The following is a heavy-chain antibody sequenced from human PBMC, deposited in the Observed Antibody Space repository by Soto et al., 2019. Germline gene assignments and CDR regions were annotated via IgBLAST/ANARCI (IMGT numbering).Heavy chain of an antibody. D-gene: IGHD5-18*01. CDR3: ARYSYSQLYYYYYGMDV. J-gene: IGHJ6*02. CDR1: GYSFTSYW. V-gene: IGHV5-51*01. Sequence: GESLKISCRGSGYSFTSYWIGWVRQMPGKGLEWMGIIYPGDSDATYSPSFQGQVTISVDKSISTAYLQWSSLKASDTAMYYCARYSYSQLYYYYYGMDVWGQGTTVTVSS. CDR2: IYPGDSDA.